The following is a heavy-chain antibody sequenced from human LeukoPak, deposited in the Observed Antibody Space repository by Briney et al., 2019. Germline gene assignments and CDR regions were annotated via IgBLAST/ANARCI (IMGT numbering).Heavy chain of an antibody. V-gene: IGHV5-51*01. D-gene: IGHD3-9*01. CDR2: IYPDDSDT. J-gene: IGHJ4*02. Sequence: GESLKISCKGSGYSFTSYWIGWVRQMPGKGLEWMGIIYPDDSDTRYSPSFQGQVTISADKSISTAYLQWSSLKASDTAMYYCARAHYDILTGYLRLDNWGQGTLLTVSS. CDR3: ARAHYDILTGYLRLDN. CDR1: GYSFTSYW.